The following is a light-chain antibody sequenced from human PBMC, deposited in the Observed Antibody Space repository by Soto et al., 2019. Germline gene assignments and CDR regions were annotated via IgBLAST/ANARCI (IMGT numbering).Light chain of an antibody. CDR1: QDISNY. Sequence: DIQMTQSPSSLSASVGDRVTITCQASQDISNYLNWYQQKPGKAPKLLIYDASNLETGVPSRFSGSGSGTDFTFTIISLQAEDIATYYCQQYDNLSLTFGGGTKVEIK. CDR2: DAS. V-gene: IGKV1-33*01. CDR3: QQYDNLSLT. J-gene: IGKJ4*01.